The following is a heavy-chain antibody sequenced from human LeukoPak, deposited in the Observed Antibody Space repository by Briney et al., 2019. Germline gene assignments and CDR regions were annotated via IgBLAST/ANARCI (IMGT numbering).Heavy chain of an antibody. J-gene: IGHJ4*02. CDR3: GRSAGFVHFDH. Sequence: SETLSLTCTVSGGSISSGSYYWSWIRQPAGKGLEWIGRIYTSGSTTYNPSLKSRVTISIDTSKNQLSLKVTSVTAADTALYYCGRSAGFVHFDHWGQGTLVTVSS. CDR2: IYTSGST. D-gene: IGHD3-16*01. V-gene: IGHV4-61*02. CDR1: GGSISSGSYY.